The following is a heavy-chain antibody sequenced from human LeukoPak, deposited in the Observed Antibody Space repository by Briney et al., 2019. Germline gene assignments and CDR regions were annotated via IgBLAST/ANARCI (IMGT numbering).Heavy chain of an antibody. J-gene: IGHJ4*02. V-gene: IGHV3-23*01. D-gene: IGHD6-13*01. Sequence: GGSLRLPCAASGFTFTSYAMNWVRQAPGKGLEWVSGISGSGGSTYYADSVKGRFTISRDNSKNTLYLQMNSLRAEDTAVYYCAERSSSSWYMDYWGPGTLVTVSS. CDR2: ISGSGGST. CDR3: AERSSSSWYMDY. CDR1: GFTFTSYA.